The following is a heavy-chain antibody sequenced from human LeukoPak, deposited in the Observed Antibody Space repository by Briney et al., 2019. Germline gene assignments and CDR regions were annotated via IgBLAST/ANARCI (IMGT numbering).Heavy chain of an antibody. Sequence: GGSLRLSCAASGFTFSSYGMSWVRQAPGKGLEWVSYISSSGSTKYYADSVKGRFTISRDNAKNSLYLQMNSLRAEDTAVYYCARGPSGYHNTGGQGTLVTVSS. CDR2: ISSSGSTK. J-gene: IGHJ4*02. CDR3: ARGPSGYHNT. D-gene: IGHD5-12*01. V-gene: IGHV3-48*04. CDR1: GFTFSSYG.